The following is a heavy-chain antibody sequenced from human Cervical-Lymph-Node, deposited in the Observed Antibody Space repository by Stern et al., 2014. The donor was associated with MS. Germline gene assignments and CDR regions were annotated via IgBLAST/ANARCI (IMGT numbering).Heavy chain of an antibody. V-gene: IGHV3-33*01. CDR1: GFTFSSYG. D-gene: IGHD6-13*01. Sequence: VQLVQSGGGVVQPGRSLRVSCAAAGFTFSSYGMHWVRQAPGKGLEWVAGIWYDGSNKYYADSVKGRFTISRDNSKNTLYLQMNSLRAEDTAVYYCARSSSPSPYYYYGMDVWGQGTTVTVSS. CDR2: IWYDGSNK. CDR3: ARSSSPSPYYYYGMDV. J-gene: IGHJ6*02.